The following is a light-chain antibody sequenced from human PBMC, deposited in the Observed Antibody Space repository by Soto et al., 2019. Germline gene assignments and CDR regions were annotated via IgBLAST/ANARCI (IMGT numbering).Light chain of an antibody. CDR2: SHN. CDR1: SANIGSNY. V-gene: IGLV1-47*02. J-gene: IGLJ2*01. CDR3: AAWDDSLSGVV. Sequence: QSVLTQPPSASGTPGQRVTISCSGNSANIGSNYVYWYQHLPGAAPKLLIYSHNIRPSGVPDRFSGSTSGTSASLAISGLLSEDEADYHCAAWDDSLSGVVFGGGTKLTVL.